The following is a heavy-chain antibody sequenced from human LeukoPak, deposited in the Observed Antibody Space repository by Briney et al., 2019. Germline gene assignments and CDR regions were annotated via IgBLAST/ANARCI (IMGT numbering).Heavy chain of an antibody. D-gene: IGHD5-12*01. CDR1: GYTFTSYG. CDR3: AREEVHGGYVESSY. Sequence: ASVKVSCKASGYTFTSYGISWVRQAPGQGLEWMGWISAYNGGANYAQNLQGRVTMTTDTSTSTAYMELRSLRSDDTAVYYCAREEVHGGYVESSYWGQGTLVTVSS. J-gene: IGHJ4*02. CDR2: ISAYNGGA. V-gene: IGHV1-18*01.